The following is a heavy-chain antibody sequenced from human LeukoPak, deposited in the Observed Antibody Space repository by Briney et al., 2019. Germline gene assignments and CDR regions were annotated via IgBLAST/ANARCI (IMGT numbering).Heavy chain of an antibody. CDR1: GFTFSSYS. CDR2: ISSSGSTR. CDR3: ARGLSTAVAGFDY. J-gene: IGHJ4*02. V-gene: IGHV3-48*04. D-gene: IGHD6-19*01. Sequence: QSGGSLRLSCAASGFTFSSYSMNWVRQAPGKGLEWVSYISSSGSTRYYADSVKGRFTVSRDNDKNSLYLQMNSLRGEDTAVYYCARGLSTAVAGFDYWGQGSLVTVSS.